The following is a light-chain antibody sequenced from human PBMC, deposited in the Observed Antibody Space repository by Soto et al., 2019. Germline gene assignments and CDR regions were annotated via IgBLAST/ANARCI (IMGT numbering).Light chain of an antibody. CDR3: HQYGSSHPT. CDR2: GAS. Sequence: EIVLTQSPGTLSLSPGERATLSCRASQSVSSSFLAWYQQKPGQAPRLLIYGASSRATGIPDRFSGSGSGIDFTLTISRLEPEDFGLYYCHQYGSSHPTFGQGTKVEIK. V-gene: IGKV3-20*01. J-gene: IGKJ1*01. CDR1: QSVSSSF.